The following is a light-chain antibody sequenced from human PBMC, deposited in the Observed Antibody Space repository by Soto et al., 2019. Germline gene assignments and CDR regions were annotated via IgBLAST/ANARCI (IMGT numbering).Light chain of an antibody. V-gene: IGKV3-11*01. Sequence: EIVLTQSPATLSLSPGERATLSCRASQTFSSYLAWYQQKPGLAPRLLIYEASNRATGIPARFSGSGSGTGFTHTISSLEPEDFAVYYCQQRSHWPRTFGHGTKLEIK. CDR1: QTFSSY. J-gene: IGKJ2*01. CDR3: QQRSHWPRT. CDR2: EAS.